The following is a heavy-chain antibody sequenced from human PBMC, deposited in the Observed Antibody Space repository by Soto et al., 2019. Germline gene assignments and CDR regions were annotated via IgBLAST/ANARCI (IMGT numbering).Heavy chain of an antibody. CDR2: ISGSGGST. D-gene: IGHD1-26*01. CDR1: GFTFSSYA. J-gene: IGHJ2*01. V-gene: IGHV3-23*01. Sequence: GGSLRLSCAASGFTFSSYAMSWVRQAPGKGLEWVSAISGSGGSTYYADSVKGRFTISRDNSKNTLYLQMNSLRAEDTAVYYCAKAHHYSGSYPYWYFDLWGRGTLVTVYS. CDR3: AKAHHYSGSYPYWYFDL.